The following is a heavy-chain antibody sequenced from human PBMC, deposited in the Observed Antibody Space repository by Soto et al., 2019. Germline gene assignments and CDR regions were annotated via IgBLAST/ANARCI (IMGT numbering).Heavy chain of an antibody. CDR1: GYTFTSYA. CDR2: INAGNGNT. Sequence: ASVKVSCKASGYTFTSYAMHWVRQAPGQRLEWMGWINAGNGNTKYSQKFQGRVTITRDTSASTAYMELSSLRSEDTAVYYCARDLGEGIAAAFLSWFDPWGQGTLVTVSS. CDR3: ARDLGEGIAAAFLSWFDP. J-gene: IGHJ5*02. V-gene: IGHV1-3*01. D-gene: IGHD6-13*01.